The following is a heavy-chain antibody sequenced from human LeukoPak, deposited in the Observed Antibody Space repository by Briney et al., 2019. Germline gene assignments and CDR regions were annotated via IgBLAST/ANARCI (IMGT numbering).Heavy chain of an antibody. CDR2: INPNSGGT. D-gene: IGHD6-6*01. J-gene: IGHJ4*02. V-gene: IGHV1-2*02. CDR3: AREHSSPSGKVFDY. CDR1: GYTFTGYY. Sequence: GASVRVSCKASGYTFTGYYIHWVRQAPGQGLEWMGWINPNSGGTNYAQNFQGRVTMTRDTSISTAYMELSRLRSDDTAMYYCAREHSSPSGKVFDYWGQGTLVTVSS.